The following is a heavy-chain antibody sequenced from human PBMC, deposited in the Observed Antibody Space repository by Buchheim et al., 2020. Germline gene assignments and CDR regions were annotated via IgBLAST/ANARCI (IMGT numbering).Heavy chain of an antibody. CDR3: ARGVPHYDSSGYYQFDY. CDR2: ISSSSSAV. CDR1: GFIFSSYS. Sequence: EVQLVESGGGLIQPGGSLRLSCAASGFIFSSYSMNWVRQAPGKGLEWVLYISSSSSAVYYADSVKGRFTISRDNAKNSLYLHMNSLRVEDTAVYYCARGVPHYDSSGYYQFDYWGQGTL. D-gene: IGHD3-22*01. J-gene: IGHJ4*02. V-gene: IGHV3-48*01.